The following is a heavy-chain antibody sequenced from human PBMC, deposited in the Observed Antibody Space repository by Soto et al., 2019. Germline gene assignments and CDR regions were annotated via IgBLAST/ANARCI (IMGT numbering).Heavy chain of an antibody. CDR3: ARRGSGSYSDY. CDR1: GGSISSSSYY. J-gene: IGHJ4*02. V-gene: IGHV4-39*01. CDR2: IYYSGST. D-gene: IGHD3-10*01. Sequence: HSETLSLTCTVSGGSISSSSYYWGWIRQPPGKGLEWIGSIYYSGSTYYNPSLKSRVTISVDTSKNQFSLKLSSVTAADTAVYYCARRGSGSYSDYWGQGTLVTVSS.